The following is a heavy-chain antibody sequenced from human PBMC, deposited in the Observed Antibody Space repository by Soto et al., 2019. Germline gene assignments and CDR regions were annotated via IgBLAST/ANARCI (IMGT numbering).Heavy chain of an antibody. CDR2: ISSSSTTI. Sequence: GGSLRLSCVVTGFTFSSYSMNWVRQAPGKGLEWVSHISSSSTTIYYADSVKGRFTISRDNAKNSLYLQMNSLRDEDTAVYYCARGLIGRVWQLVHNCYYYMDGWAKGTTVTISS. J-gene: IGHJ6*03. CDR1: GFTFSSYS. V-gene: IGHV3-48*02. CDR3: ARGLIGRVWQLVHNCYYYMDG. D-gene: IGHD6-6*01.